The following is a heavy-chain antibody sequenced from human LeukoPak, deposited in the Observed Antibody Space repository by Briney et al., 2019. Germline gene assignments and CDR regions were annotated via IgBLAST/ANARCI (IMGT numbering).Heavy chain of an antibody. J-gene: IGHJ4*02. CDR3: AKSSYYDSSGYYREYYFDY. D-gene: IGHD3-22*01. CDR2: ISGGGST. CDR1: GFSFSSYG. Sequence: PGGSLRLSCVASGFSFSSYGMTWVRQAPGKGLEWVSSISGGGSTNSADSVKGRFTISRDNSKNTLYPQMNSLRAEDTAVYYCAKSSYYDSSGYYREYYFDYWGQGTLVTVSS. V-gene: IGHV3-23*01.